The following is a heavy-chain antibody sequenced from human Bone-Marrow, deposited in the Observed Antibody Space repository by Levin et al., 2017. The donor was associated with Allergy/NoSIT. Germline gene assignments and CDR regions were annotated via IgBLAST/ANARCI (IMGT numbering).Heavy chain of an antibody. J-gene: IGHJ5*02. D-gene: IGHD3-10*01. CDR2: IIPMFGIP. V-gene: IGHV1-69*17. Sequence: KISCKASGGTFVNFALSWVRQAPGQGLEWMGGIIPMFGIPVYAKKFQGRVTISADKSTRTGYMELSSLRSDDTAVYYCAIEDGDNWFDPWGQGTAVIVSS. CDR3: AIEDGDNWFDP. CDR1: GGTFVNFA.